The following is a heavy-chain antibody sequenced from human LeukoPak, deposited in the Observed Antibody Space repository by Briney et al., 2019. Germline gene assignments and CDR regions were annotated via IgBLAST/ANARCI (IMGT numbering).Heavy chain of an antibody. J-gene: IGHJ5*02. CDR2: IIPIFGIA. CDR3: ARDYCSSTSCHGYYRSWFDP. V-gene: IGHV1-69*04. Sequence: SVKVSCKASGGTFSSYAISWVRQAPGEGLEWMGRIIPIFGIANYAQKFQGRVTITADKSTSTAYMELSSLRSEDTAVYYCARDYCSSTSCHGYYRSWFDPWGQGTLVTVSS. D-gene: IGHD2-2*01. CDR1: GGTFSSYA.